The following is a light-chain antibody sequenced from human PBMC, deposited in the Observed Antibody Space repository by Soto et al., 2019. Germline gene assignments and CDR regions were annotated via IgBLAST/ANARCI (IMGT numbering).Light chain of an antibody. Sequence: EIVLTQSPATLSLSPGERATLSCRASQSFSSYLAWYQQKPGQAPRLLIYDASNRATGIPARFSGSASGTDFTHTIGRLDHEDFAVLYWQQRSNCPPPAFGQGTKVDIK. CDR2: DAS. CDR1: QSFSSY. CDR3: QQRSNCPPPA. J-gene: IGKJ1*01. V-gene: IGKV3-11*01.